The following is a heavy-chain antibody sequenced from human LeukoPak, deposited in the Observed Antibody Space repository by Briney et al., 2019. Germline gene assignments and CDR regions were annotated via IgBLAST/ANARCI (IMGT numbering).Heavy chain of an antibody. J-gene: IGHJ6*03. CDR1: GGSFSGYY. CDR3: ARGRIVVVPAAHYYYYMDV. Sequence: SETLSLTCAVYGGSFSGYYWSWIRQPPGKGLEWIGEINHSGSTNYNPSLKSRVTISVDTSKNQFSLKLSSVTAADTAVYYCARGRIVVVPAAHYYYYMDVWGKGTTVNVSS. D-gene: IGHD2-2*01. CDR2: INHSGST. V-gene: IGHV4-34*01.